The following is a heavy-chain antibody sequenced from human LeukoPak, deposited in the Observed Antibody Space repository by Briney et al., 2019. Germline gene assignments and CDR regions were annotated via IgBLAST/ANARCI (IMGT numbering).Heavy chain of an antibody. D-gene: IGHD1-7*01. V-gene: IGHV3-23*01. CDR1: GFTFSSYA. Sequence: GGSLRLSCAASGFTFSSYAMSWVRQAPGKGLEWVSAISGSGGSTYYADSVKGRFTISRDNSKNSLYLQMNSLRAEDTAIYYCAREDDWNYEDYWGQGTLVTVSS. J-gene: IGHJ4*02. CDR3: AREDDWNYEDY. CDR2: ISGSGGST.